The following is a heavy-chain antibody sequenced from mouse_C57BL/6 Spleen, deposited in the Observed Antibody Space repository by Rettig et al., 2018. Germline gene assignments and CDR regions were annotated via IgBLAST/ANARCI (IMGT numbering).Heavy chain of an antibody. V-gene: IGHV1-18*01. Sequence: GDINPNNGGTIYNQKFKGKATLTVDKSSSTAYMELRSLTSEDTAVYYCARGGDYSRSYWYFDVWGTGTTVTVSS. D-gene: IGHD2-5*01. CDR2: INPNNGGT. CDR3: ARGGDYSRSYWYFDV. J-gene: IGHJ1*03.